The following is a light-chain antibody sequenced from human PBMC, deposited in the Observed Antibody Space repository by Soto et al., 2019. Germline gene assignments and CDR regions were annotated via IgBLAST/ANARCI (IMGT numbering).Light chain of an antibody. V-gene: IGLV2-23*01. Sequence: LTQPASVSGSPGQSITISCTGTSSDVGSYNLVSWYQQHPGKAPKLVIYEGSKRPSGVSSRSSGSKSDNTPSLTISGLQAEDEADYYCCSYAGSGTFVFGTGTKVTVL. CDR1: SSDVGSYNL. J-gene: IGLJ1*01. CDR3: CSYAGSGTFV. CDR2: EGS.